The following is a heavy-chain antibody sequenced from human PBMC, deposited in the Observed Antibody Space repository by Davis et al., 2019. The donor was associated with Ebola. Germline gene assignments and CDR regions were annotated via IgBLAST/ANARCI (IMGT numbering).Heavy chain of an antibody. CDR2: IKQDGSEK. CDR3: ARDHTTYYDFWSGYEFDY. CDR1: GFTFSSYW. Sequence: GESLKISCAASGFTFSSYWMSWVRQVPGKGLEWVANIKQDGSEKYYVDSVKGRFTISRDNAKNSLYLQMNSLRAEDTAVYYCARDHTTYYDFWSGYEFDYWGQGTLVTVSS. V-gene: IGHV3-7*03. J-gene: IGHJ4*02. D-gene: IGHD3-3*01.